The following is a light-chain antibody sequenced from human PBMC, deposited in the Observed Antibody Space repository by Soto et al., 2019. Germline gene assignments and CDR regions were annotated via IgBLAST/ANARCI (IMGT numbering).Light chain of an antibody. Sequence: EIVLTQSPGTLSLSPGERATLSCKASQSVSSNFLAWYQRKPGQAPRLLIYGASYRATDIPYRFSGSGSGTDFTLNITRLEPEDFAVNYCQQYGTSPPTFGQGTKVEI. CDR3: QQYGTSPPT. V-gene: IGKV3-20*01. CDR2: GAS. J-gene: IGKJ1*01. CDR1: QSVSSNF.